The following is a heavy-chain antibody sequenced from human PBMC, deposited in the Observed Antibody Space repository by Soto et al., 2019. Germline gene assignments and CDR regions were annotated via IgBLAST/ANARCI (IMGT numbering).Heavy chain of an antibody. CDR1: GGTFNNYA. J-gene: IGHJ4*02. Sequence: QVQLVQSGAEVKRPGSSVKVSCKASGGTFNNYAINWVRQAPGQGLEWMGDISPMFGKANYAQKFQGRVKITADDPTATAYLELSSLRSEDTALYYCAREVEVHTPVFGFWGQGSLVTVSS. CDR3: AREVEVHTPVFGF. CDR2: ISPMFGKA. D-gene: IGHD2-2*01. V-gene: IGHV1-69*01.